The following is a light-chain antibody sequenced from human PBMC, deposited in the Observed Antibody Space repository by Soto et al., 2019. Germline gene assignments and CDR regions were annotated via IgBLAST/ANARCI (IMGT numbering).Light chain of an antibody. V-gene: IGLV2-23*02. J-gene: IGLJ1*01. CDR3: CSFAGGRTYV. CDR1: SSDVGSYNL. Sequence: LTQPVSVSGSPGQSITISCTGTSSDVGSYNLVSWYQQHPGKAPKLMIYEVTKRPSGVSNRFSGSKSGNTASLTISGLQAEDEADYYCCSFAGGRTYVFGTGTKVTVL. CDR2: EVT.